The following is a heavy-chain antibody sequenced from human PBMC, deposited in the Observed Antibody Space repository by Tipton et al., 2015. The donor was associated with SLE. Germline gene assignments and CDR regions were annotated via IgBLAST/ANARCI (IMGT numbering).Heavy chain of an antibody. CDR1: GFTFSSHW. D-gene: IGHD1-1*01. Sequence: GSLRLSCAASGFTFSSHWMHWVRQTPGKGLVWVSRLNSVGITTEYADSVKGRFTISRDRAANTLDLHMDRLRVDDTAIYFCTRGNRATTSMEFWGQGTLVSVSS. J-gene: IGHJ4*02. CDR3: TRGNRATTSMEF. V-gene: IGHV3-74*03. CDR2: LNSVGITT.